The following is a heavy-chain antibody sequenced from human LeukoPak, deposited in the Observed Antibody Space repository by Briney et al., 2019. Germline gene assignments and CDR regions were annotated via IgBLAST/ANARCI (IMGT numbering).Heavy chain of an antibody. CDR3: ARSVRLNYDSGSYYAFDP. CDR1: GFTFSSYW. D-gene: IGHD3-10*01. J-gene: IGHJ5*02. Sequence: GGSLRPSCAASGFTFSSYWMHWVRQAPGGGLVWVSRINGDGSTTTYADSVKGRFTISRDNTKNTLYLQMNSLRAEDTAVYYCARSVRLNYDSGSYYAFDPWGQGTLVTVSS. CDR2: INGDGSTT. V-gene: IGHV3-74*01.